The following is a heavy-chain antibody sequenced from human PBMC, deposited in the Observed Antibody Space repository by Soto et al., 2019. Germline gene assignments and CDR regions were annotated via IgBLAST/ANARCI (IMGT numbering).Heavy chain of an antibody. CDR3: ARVPRGYSGYDFDYGMDV. V-gene: IGHV1-18*01. CDR2: ISAYNGNT. CDR1: GYTFTSYG. J-gene: IGHJ6*02. D-gene: IGHD5-12*01. Sequence: VKVSCKASGYTFTSYGISWVRQAPGQGLEWMGWISAYNGNTNYAQKLQGRVTMTTDTSTSTAYMELRSLRSDDTAVYYCARVPRGYSGYDFDYGMDVWGQGTTVTVSS.